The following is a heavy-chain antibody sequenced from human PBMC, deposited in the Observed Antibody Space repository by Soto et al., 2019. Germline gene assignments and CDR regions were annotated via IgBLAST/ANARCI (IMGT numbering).Heavy chain of an antibody. J-gene: IGHJ5*02. CDR1: GYTFTSYG. CDR3: VAKADEWSGYYTPDWFDP. D-gene: IGHD3-3*01. CDR2: ISAYNGNT. Sequence: ASVKVSCKASGYTFTSYGISWVRQAPGQGLEWMGWISAYNGNTNYAQKLQGRVTMTTDTSTSTAYMELRRLRSDDTAVYYCVAKADEWSGYYTPDWFDPWGQGNMVSV. V-gene: IGHV1-18*04.